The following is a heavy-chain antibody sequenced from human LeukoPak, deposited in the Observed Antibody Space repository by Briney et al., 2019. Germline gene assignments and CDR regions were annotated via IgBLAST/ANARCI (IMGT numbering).Heavy chain of an antibody. CDR2: ISYDGSNK. Sequence: GGSLRLSCAASGFTFSSYAMHWVRQAPGKGLEWVAVISYDGSNKYYADSVKGRFTISRDNSKNTLYLQMNSLRAEDTAVYYCAKDSSSSGWPSDYWGQGTLVTVSS. CDR1: GFTFSSYA. V-gene: IGHV3-30*04. J-gene: IGHJ4*02. CDR3: AKDSSSSGWPSDY. D-gene: IGHD6-19*01.